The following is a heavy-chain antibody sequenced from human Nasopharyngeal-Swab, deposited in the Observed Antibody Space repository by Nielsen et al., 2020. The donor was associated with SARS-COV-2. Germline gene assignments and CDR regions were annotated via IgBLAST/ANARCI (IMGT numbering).Heavy chain of an antibody. Sequence: SVNVSCKASGGTFSSYAISWVRQAPGQGLEWMGGIIPIFGTANYAQKFQGRVTITADESTSTAYMELSSLRSEDTAVYYCARGGGSYPTGYYGMDVWGQGTTVTVSS. CDR3: ARGGGSYPTGYYGMDV. CDR1: GGTFSSYA. V-gene: IGHV1-69*13. J-gene: IGHJ6*02. CDR2: IIPIFGTA. D-gene: IGHD1-26*01.